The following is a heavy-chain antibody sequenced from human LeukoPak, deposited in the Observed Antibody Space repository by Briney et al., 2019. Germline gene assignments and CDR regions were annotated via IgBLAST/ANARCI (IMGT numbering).Heavy chain of an antibody. CDR3: ARHASYITMIVVSWFDP. V-gene: IGHV4-38-2*01. CDR2: IYQSGTT. J-gene: IGHJ5*02. CDR1: GYSMTSYFY. Sequence: SETLSLTCAVSGYSMTSYFYWGWIRQPPGKGLEWIGSIYQSGTTYYSPSLESRVTISVDTSKKQFSLKLSSVTAADTAVYYCARHASYITMIVVSWFDPWGQGTLVTVSS. D-gene: IGHD3-22*01.